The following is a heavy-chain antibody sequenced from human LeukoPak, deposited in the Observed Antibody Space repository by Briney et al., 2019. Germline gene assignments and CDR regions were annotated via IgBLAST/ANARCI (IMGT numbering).Heavy chain of an antibody. CDR3: ATVESARYFDWLLLFDY. V-gene: IGHV1-24*01. Sequence: ASVKVSCKVSGYTLTELSMHWVRQAPGKGLEWTGGFDPEDGETIYAQKFQGRVTMTEDTSTDTAYMELSSLRSEDTAVYYCATVESARYFDWLLLFDYWGQGTLVTVSS. CDR2: FDPEDGET. D-gene: IGHD3-9*01. J-gene: IGHJ4*02. CDR1: GYTLTELS.